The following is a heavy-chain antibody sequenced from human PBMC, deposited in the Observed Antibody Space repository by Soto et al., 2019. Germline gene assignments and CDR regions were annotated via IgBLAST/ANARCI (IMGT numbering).Heavy chain of an antibody. D-gene: IGHD1-1*01. CDR2: IIPIFGTA. J-gene: IGHJ4*02. CDR3: ASPRTGTTSYFDY. Sequence: GASVKASSKASGGTFSSYAISWVRQAPGQGLEWMGGIIPIFGTANYAQKFQGRVTITADESTSTAYMELSSLRSEDTAVYYCASPRTGTTSYFDYWGQGTLVTVSS. CDR1: GGTFSSYA. V-gene: IGHV1-69*13.